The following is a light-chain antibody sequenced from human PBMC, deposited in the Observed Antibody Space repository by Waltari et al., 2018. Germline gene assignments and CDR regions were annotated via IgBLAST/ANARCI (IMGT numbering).Light chain of an antibody. CDR3: CSYAGGSVI. CDR1: SGDVGSYKL. V-gene: IGLV2-23*02. CDR2: EVN. J-gene: IGLJ2*01. Sequence: QSGLTQPASVSGSPGQSITISCTGSSGDVGSYKLVSWYQRHPGKAPKLIISEVNDRPSGVSNRFSGSKSGNTASLTISGLQAGDEADYYCCSYAGGSVIFGGGTKLTVL.